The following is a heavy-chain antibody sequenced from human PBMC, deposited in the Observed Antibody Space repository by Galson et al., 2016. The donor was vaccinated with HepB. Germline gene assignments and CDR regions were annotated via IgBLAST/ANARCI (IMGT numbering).Heavy chain of an antibody. D-gene: IGHD3-22*01. V-gene: IGHV3-23*01. CDR1: GFSFNNYG. CDR2: ISASGGDT. CDR3: ARHYYDSAGDAFDI. J-gene: IGHJ3*02. Sequence: SLRLSCAASGFSFNNYGMSWVRQTSGRRLEWVSGISASGGDTRYADSVKGRFTISRDNAKNSVYLQMNSLRAEDTALYYCARHYYDSAGDAFDIWGQGTMVTVSS.